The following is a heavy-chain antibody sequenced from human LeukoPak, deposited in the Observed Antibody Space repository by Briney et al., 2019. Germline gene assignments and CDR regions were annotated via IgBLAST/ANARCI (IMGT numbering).Heavy chain of an antibody. CDR2: IYTSGST. J-gene: IGHJ6*03. V-gene: IGHV4-4*09. CDR1: GGSISSYY. CDR3: ARHESAYYYYMDV. Sequence: SETLSLTCTVSGGSISSYYWSWIRQPPGKGLEWIGYIYTSGSTNYNPSLKSRVTMSVDTSKNQFSLKLSSVTAADTAVYYCARHESAYYYYMDVWGKGTTVTVSS.